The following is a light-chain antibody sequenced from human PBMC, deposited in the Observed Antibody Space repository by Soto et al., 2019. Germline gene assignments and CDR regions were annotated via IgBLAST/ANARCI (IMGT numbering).Light chain of an antibody. Sequence: DIQMTQSPSTLSASVGDRVTITCRASQSISSWLAWYQQKPGKAPKFLIYDASFLESGVPSRFSGSGSGTEFTLTISSLQPDDFATYYCQQYSSYWTFGQGTKVDNK. J-gene: IGKJ1*01. CDR1: QSISSW. V-gene: IGKV1-5*01. CDR2: DAS. CDR3: QQYSSYWT.